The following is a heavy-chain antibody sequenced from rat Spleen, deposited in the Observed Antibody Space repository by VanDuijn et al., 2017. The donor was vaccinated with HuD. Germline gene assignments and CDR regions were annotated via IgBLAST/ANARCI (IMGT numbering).Heavy chain of an antibody. CDR3: ARSEESTYISFDH. D-gene: IGHD1-2*01. J-gene: IGHJ2*01. CDR2: INSAGST. CDR1: GYSITSSYR. V-gene: IGHV3-3*01. Sequence: EVQLQESGPGLVKPSQSLSLTCSVTGYSITSSYRWNWIRKFPGNKLEWMGYINSAGSTNYKPSLKSRISIIRDTSKNQFFLQVNSVTTEDTATYYCARSEESTYISFDHWGQGVMVTVSS.